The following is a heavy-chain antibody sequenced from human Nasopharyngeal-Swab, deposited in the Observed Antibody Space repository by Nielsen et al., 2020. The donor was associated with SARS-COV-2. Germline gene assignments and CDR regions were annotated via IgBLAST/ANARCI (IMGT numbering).Heavy chain of an antibody. CDR1: GFTFSSYA. J-gene: IGHJ4*02. V-gene: IGHV3-23*01. D-gene: IGHD3-10*01. CDR3: AKDRGADGYYYGSGSLDY. Sequence: GGSLRLSCAASGFTFSSYAMSWVRQAPGKGLGWVSAISGSGGSTYYADSVKGRFTISRDNSKNTLYLQMNSLRAEDTAVYYCAKDRGADGYYYGSGSLDYWGQGTLVTVSS. CDR2: ISGSGGST.